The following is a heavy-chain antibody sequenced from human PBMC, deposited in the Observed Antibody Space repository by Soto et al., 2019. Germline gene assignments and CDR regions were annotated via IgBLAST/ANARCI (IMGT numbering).Heavy chain of an antibody. CDR1: GGSISSGGYY. V-gene: IGHV4-31*03. J-gene: IGHJ5*02. D-gene: IGHD7-27*01. Sequence: SETLSLTCTVSGGSISSGGYYWSWIRQHPGKGLEWIGYIYYSGSTYYNPSLKSRVTISVDTSKNQFSLKLSSVTAADTAVYYCARTSNPRFDPWGQGTLVTVSS. CDR2: IYYSGST. CDR3: ARTSNPRFDP.